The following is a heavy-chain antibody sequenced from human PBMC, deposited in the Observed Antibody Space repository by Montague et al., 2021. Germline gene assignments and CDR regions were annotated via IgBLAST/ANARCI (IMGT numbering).Heavy chain of an antibody. Sequence: SETLSLTCTVSGASITSNIYYLGWTRKSPGKGLEWIGCIYYSGYSSYQPSLKSRITMAVDTSKNQFSLKLSSVTAADTAIYYCARVFSSWYVGWFDPWGQGTLVTVAS. CDR3: ARVFSSWYVGWFDP. D-gene: IGHD6-13*01. CDR1: GASITSNIYY. CDR2: IYYSGYS. J-gene: IGHJ5*02. V-gene: IGHV4-39*07.